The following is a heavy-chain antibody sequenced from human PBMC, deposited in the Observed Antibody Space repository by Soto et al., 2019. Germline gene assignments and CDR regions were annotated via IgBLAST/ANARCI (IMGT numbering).Heavy chain of an antibody. Sequence: QVQLQESGPGLVKPSETLSLTCTVSGGSVSSGSYYWSWIRQPPGKGLEWIGYIYYSGSTNYNPSLESRVTISEDTSKNQFSLKLSSVTAADTAVYYCALLAITYERYYYGMDVCGQGTTVTVSS. CDR3: ALLAITYERYYYGMDV. CDR1: GGSVSSGSYY. D-gene: IGHD5-12*01. J-gene: IGHJ6*02. CDR2: IYYSGST. V-gene: IGHV4-61*01.